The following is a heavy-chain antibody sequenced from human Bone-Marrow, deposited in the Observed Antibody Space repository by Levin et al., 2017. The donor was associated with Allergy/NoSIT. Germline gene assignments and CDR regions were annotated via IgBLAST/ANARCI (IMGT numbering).Heavy chain of an antibody. J-gene: IGHJ4*02. D-gene: IGHD3-10*01. CDR1: GLMFSNYA. V-gene: IGHV3-23*01. Sequence: GGSLRLSCAASGLMFSNYAMSWVRQAPGKGLEWVSGMTGSGIGTYYADSVKGRFTVTRDNSKNTLYLQMHSLRAEDTAVYYCAKERENSGGLGGLDYWGQGTLVTVSS. CDR3: AKERENSGGLGGLDY. CDR2: MTGSGIGT.